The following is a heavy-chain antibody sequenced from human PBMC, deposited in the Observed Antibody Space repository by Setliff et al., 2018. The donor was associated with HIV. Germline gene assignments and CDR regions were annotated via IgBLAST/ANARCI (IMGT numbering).Heavy chain of an antibody. V-gene: IGHV4-31*03. D-gene: IGHD3-16*01. CDR2: ISYIGTT. J-gene: IGHJ3*02. CDR3: ARVVLLEPLTPGGTFDI. CDR1: GVSVSRDGYY. Sequence: SETLSLTCTVSGVSVSRDGYYWSWIRQLPGKDLEWIAFISYIGTTFYNPSLTSRLTISRVPAKNQFSLKLSSVTAADTAVYYCARVVLLEPLTPGGTFDIWGQGTTVTVSS.